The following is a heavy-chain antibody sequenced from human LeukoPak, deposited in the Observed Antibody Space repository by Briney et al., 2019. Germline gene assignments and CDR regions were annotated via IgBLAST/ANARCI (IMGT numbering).Heavy chain of an antibody. CDR1: GDSVSSNSAA. CDR3: ARSFMEPDSNDSLGDWFDP. CDR2: TYYRSKWYN. D-gene: IGHD3-22*01. J-gene: IGHJ5*02. V-gene: IGHV6-1*01. Sequence: KVSQTLSLTCAISGDSVSSNSAAWNWIRQSPSRGLEWLGRTYYRSKWYNDYAVSVKSRITINPDTSKNQFSLQLNSVTPEDTAVYYCARSFMEPDSNDSLGDWFDPWGQGTLVTVSS.